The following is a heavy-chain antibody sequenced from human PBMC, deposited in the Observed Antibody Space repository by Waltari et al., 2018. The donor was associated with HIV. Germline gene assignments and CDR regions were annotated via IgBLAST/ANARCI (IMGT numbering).Heavy chain of an antibody. V-gene: IGHV4-39*07. D-gene: IGHD4-17*01. Sequence: QLQLQESGPGLVKPSETLSLTCTVSGGSISSSSYYWGWIRPPPGTGLEWIGSIYYSGSTYYNPSLKSRVTISVDTSKNQFSLKLSSVTAADTAVYYCARTTVVTPTPQHHDAFDIWGQGTMVTVSS. J-gene: IGHJ3*02. CDR1: GGSISSSSYY. CDR2: IYYSGST. CDR3: ARTTVVTPTPQHHDAFDI.